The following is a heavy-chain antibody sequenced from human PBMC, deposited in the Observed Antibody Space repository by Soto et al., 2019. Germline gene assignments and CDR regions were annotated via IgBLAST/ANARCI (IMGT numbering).Heavy chain of an antibody. CDR1: GYTFTGYY. Sequence: ASVKVSCKASGYTFTGYYMHWVRQAPGQGLEWMGWINPNSGGTNYAQKFQGWVTMTRDTSISTAYMELSRLRSDDTAVYYCARGNHSSGWAYFDYGGQGTLVTVSS. J-gene: IGHJ4*02. CDR2: INPNSGGT. V-gene: IGHV1-2*04. D-gene: IGHD6-19*01. CDR3: ARGNHSSGWAYFDY.